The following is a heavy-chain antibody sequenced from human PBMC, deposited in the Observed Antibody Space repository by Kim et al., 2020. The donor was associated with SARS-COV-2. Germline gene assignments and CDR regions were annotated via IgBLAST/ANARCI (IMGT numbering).Heavy chain of an antibody. CDR3: AHVAEWLVRGYFDY. Sequence: PGKALEWLAPSYGDDDKRTSPSLKSRLTITKDTSKNQVVLTMTNMDPVDTATYYCAHVAEWLVRGYFDYWGQGTLVTVSS. J-gene: IGHJ4*02. CDR2: SYGDDDK. V-gene: IGHV2-5*02. D-gene: IGHD6-19*01.